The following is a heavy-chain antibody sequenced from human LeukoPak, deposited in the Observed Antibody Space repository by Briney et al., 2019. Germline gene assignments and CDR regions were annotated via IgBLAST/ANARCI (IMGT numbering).Heavy chain of an antibody. Sequence: PGGSLRLSCAASGFTFSSYAMSWVRQAPGKGLEWVSAISGSGGSTYYADSVKGRFTISRDNSKNTLYLQMNSLRAEDTAVYYCAKLDDFWSGLYYFDYWGQGTLVTVSS. CDR3: AKLDDFWSGLYYFDY. CDR2: ISGSGGST. V-gene: IGHV3-23*01. CDR1: GFTFSSYA. J-gene: IGHJ4*02. D-gene: IGHD3-3*01.